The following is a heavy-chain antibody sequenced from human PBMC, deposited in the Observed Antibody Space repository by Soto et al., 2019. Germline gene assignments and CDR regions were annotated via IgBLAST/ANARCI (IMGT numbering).Heavy chain of an antibody. CDR2: IYYSGST. J-gene: IGHJ6*02. CDR1: GGSISSYY. D-gene: IGHD5-18*01. CDR3: ARDRRYSYGHYYYYGMDV. V-gene: IGHV4-59*01. Sequence: QVQLQESGPGLVKPSETLSLTCTVSGGSISSYYWSWIRQPPGKGLEWIGYIYYSGSTNYNPSLKSRVTISVDTSKTQCSLKLSSVTAADTAVYYCARDRRYSYGHYYYYGMDVWGQGTTVTVAS.